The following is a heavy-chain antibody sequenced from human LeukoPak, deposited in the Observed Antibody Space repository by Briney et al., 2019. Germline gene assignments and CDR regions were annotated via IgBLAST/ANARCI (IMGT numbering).Heavy chain of an antibody. CDR2: ITGSGGGT. Sequence: PGASLRLSCAASGLTFSNYAMSWVRQAPGKGLEWVSAITGSGGGTYYADSVKGRFTSSRENSKNTLYRQVNSLRAEDTAVYYCVKWGDYDVLTGYYDPDYWGQGSLVTVSS. D-gene: IGHD3-9*01. J-gene: IGHJ4*02. CDR1: GLTFSNYA. V-gene: IGHV3-23*01. CDR3: VKWGDYDVLTGYYDPDY.